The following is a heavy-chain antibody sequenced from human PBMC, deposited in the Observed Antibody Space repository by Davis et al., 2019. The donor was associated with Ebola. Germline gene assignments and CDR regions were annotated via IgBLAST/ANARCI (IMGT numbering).Heavy chain of an antibody. CDR3: ARCEENPDTTMVSCFDY. CDR2: INTNTGNP. V-gene: IGHV7-4-1*02. J-gene: IGHJ4*02. Sequence: ASVKVSCKASGYTFSSHAMNWVRQAPGQGLEWMGWINTNTGNPTYAQGFTGRFVFSLDTSVSTAYLQISSLEAEDTAVYYCARCEENPDTTMVSCFDYWGQGTLVTVSS. D-gene: IGHD5-18*01. CDR1: GYTFSSHA.